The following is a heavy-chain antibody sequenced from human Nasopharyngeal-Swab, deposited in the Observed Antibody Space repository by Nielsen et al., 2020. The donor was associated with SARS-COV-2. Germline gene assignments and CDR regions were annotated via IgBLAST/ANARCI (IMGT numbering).Heavy chain of an antibody. CDR3: AKLSTTVVTPAFDY. V-gene: IGHV3-23*01. Sequence: GESLKISCAASGFTFSSYAMSWVRQAPRKGLEWVSAISGSGGSTYYADSVKGRFTISRDNSKNTLYLQMNSLRAEDTAVYYCAKLSTTVVTPAFDYWGQGTLVTVSS. J-gene: IGHJ4*02. CDR1: GFTFSSYA. D-gene: IGHD4-23*01. CDR2: ISGSGGST.